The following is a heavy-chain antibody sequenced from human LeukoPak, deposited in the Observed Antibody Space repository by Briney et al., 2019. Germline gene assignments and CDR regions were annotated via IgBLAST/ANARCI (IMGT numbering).Heavy chain of an antibody. CDR1: GGSITGSTYY. CDR3: ARGNRDIVVVPAADACFDY. J-gene: IGHJ4*02. D-gene: IGHD2-2*01. CDR2: VIHSGTT. V-gene: IGHV4-39*07. Sequence: PSETLSLTCTVSGGSITGSTYYWGWIRQPPGKGLEWIVSVIHSGTTYYNPSLKSRVTISVDTSKNQFSLKLSSVTAADTAVYYCARGNRDIVVVPAADACFDYWGQGTLVTVSS.